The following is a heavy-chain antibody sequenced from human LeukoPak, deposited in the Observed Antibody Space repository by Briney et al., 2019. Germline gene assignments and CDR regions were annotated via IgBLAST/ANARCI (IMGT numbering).Heavy chain of an antibody. V-gene: IGHV4-34*01. CDR3: ARGFRRGYSYDRRGYYFDY. J-gene: IGHJ4*02. D-gene: IGHD5-18*01. CDR2: INHSGST. Sequence: PSETLSLTCAVYGGSFSGYYWSWIRQPPEKGLEWIGEINHSGSTNYNPSLKSRVTISVDTSKNQFSLKLSSVTAADTAVHYCARGFRRGYSYDRRGYYFDYWGQGTLVTVSS. CDR1: GGSFSGYY.